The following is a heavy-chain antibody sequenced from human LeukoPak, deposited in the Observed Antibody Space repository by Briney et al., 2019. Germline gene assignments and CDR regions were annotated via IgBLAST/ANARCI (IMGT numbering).Heavy chain of an antibody. Sequence: EASVKVSCKASGGTFSSYTISWVRQAPGQGLEWMGRIIPILGIANYAQKFQGRVTITADKSTSTAYMELSSLRSEDTAVYYCAREPRSSDWVSYYFDYWGQGTLVTVSS. J-gene: IGHJ4*02. V-gene: IGHV1-69*04. CDR1: GGTFSSYT. CDR2: IIPILGIA. CDR3: AREPRSSDWVSYYFDY. D-gene: IGHD6-19*01.